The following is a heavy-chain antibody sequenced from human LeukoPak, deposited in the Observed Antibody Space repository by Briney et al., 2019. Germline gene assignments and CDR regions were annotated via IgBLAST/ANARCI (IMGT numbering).Heavy chain of an antibody. V-gene: IGHV3-21*01. J-gene: IGHJ3*02. CDR2: ISSSSSYI. CDR1: GFTFSSYS. D-gene: IGHD3-10*01. Sequence: GGSLRLSCAASGFTFSSYSMNWVRQAPGKGLEWVSSISSSSSYIYYADSVKGRFTISRDNAKNSLYLQMNSLRAEDTAVYYCARDRDMVRGDHDAFDIWGQGTMVTVSS. CDR3: ARDRDMVRGDHDAFDI.